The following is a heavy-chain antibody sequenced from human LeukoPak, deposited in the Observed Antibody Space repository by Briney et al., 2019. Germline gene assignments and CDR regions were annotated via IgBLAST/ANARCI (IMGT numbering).Heavy chain of an antibody. V-gene: IGHV1-18*01. J-gene: IGHJ4*02. CDR2: ISAYNGNT. D-gene: IGHD3-9*01. Sequence: ASVKVSCKASGYTFTSYGISWVRQAPGQGLEWMGWISAYNGNTNYAQKLQGRVTMTTDTSTSTAYMELRSLRSDDTAVYYCARDPGDMITTGYSDYWGQGTLVTVSS. CDR1: GYTFTSYG. CDR3: ARDPGDMITTGYSDY.